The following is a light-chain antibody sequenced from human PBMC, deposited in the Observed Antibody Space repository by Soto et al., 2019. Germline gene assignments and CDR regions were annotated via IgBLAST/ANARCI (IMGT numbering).Light chain of an antibody. CDR2: EVN. J-gene: IGLJ1*01. Sequence: QSALTQPASVSGSPGQSITISCTGTSSDVGTYTLVSWYQQHPGKAPKLVIYEVNKRPAGVSKRFSGSRSGDTASLTISGLQAEDEADYYCSSYAGPLTFYVFGTGTKLTVL. CDR1: SSDVGTYTL. V-gene: IGLV2-23*02. CDR3: SSYAGPLTFYV.